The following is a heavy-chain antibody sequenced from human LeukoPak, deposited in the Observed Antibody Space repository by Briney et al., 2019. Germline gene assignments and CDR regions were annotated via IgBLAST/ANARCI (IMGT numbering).Heavy chain of an antibody. J-gene: IGHJ4*02. CDR3: ARVPPPWVEAARRGGFDY. Sequence: SETLSLTCTVSGGSISSSSYYWGWIRQPPGKGLEWIGSIYYSGSTYYNPSLKSRVTISVDTSKNQFSLKLSSVTAADTAVYYCARVPPPWVEAARRGGFDYWGQGTLVTVSS. D-gene: IGHD6-6*01. CDR1: GGSISSSSYY. V-gene: IGHV4-39*01. CDR2: IYYSGST.